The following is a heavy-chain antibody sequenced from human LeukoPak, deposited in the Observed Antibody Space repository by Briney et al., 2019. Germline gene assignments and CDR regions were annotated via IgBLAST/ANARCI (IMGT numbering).Heavy chain of an antibody. CDR2: IKEDGSDK. J-gene: IGHJ5*02. D-gene: IGHD2-2*01. V-gene: IGHV3-7*01. CDR1: AITFRNYW. CDR3: HQPVTLPA. Sequence: GGSLRPSCAASAITFRNYWMGWVRQAQGKGLEWVAFIKEDGSDKHYVDSVKGRFTISRDNAQNSLYLQMNSLRAEDTAVYFCHQPVTLPAWGQGTLVTVSS.